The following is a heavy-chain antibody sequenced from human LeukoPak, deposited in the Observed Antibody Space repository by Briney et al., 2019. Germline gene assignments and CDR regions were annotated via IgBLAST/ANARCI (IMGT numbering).Heavy chain of an antibody. CDR3: ARGRGGSYLDAFDI. CDR1: GFTLSSYD. CDR2: INWNGGST. V-gene: IGHV3-20*04. Sequence: PGGSLRLSCAPSGFTLSSYDMHWVRQAPGKGLGWVSGINWNGGSTGYADSVKGRFTISRDNAKNSLYLQMNSLRAEDTAVYYCARGRGGSYLDAFDIWGQGTMVTVSS. J-gene: IGHJ3*02. D-gene: IGHD1-26*01.